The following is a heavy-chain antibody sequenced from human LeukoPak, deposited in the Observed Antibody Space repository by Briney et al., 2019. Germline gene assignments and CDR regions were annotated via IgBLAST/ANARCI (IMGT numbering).Heavy chain of an antibody. CDR2: IRSKAYGGTT. Sequence: GGSLRLSCAASEFTFSDYWMSWVRQAPGKGLEWVGFIRSKAYGGTTEYAASVKGRFTISRDDSKSIAYLQMNSLKTEDTAVYYCTRGFRPNDYWGQGTLVTVSS. J-gene: IGHJ4*02. V-gene: IGHV3-49*04. CDR3: TRGFRPNDY. CDR1: EFTFSDYW.